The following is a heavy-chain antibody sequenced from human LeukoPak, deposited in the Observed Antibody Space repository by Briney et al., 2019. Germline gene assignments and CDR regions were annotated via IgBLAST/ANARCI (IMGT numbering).Heavy chain of an antibody. J-gene: IGHJ4*02. V-gene: IGHV4-4*07. D-gene: IGHD3-22*01. Sequence: PSETLSLTCTVSGGSISSYDWSWIRQPAGKGLEWIGRIYTSGSTNYNPSLKSRVTMSVDTSKNQFSLKLSSVTAADTAVYYCARDSVHYYDSSGPDGYFDYWGQGTLVTVSS. CDR1: GGSISSYD. CDR2: IYTSGST. CDR3: ARDSVHYYDSSGPDGYFDY.